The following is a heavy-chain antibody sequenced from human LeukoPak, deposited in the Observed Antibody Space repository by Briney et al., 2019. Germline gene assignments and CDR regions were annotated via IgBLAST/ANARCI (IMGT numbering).Heavy chain of an antibody. J-gene: IGHJ5*02. CDR1: GFTFRDFG. Sequence: PGGSLRLSCAASGFTFRDFGMHWVRQAPGKGLEWVAFIRNDGSKDYYPDSVKGRFTISRDNSRTTLYLQMHSLRIEDTAVYYCVKGGSSSHNWVDPWGQGILVTVSS. CDR2: IRNDGSKD. D-gene: IGHD6-13*01. V-gene: IGHV3-30*02. CDR3: VKGGSSSHNWVDP.